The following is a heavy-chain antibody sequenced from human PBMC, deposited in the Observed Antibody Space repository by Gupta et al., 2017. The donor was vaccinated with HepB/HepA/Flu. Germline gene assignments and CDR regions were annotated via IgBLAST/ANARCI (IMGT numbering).Heavy chain of an antibody. Sequence: EVQLVESGGGLVQPGGSLRLSCAAYGFTISTYWMHWVRQPPGKGLVWVSRINTDGSTTNYADSVKGRFTISRDNAKNTLYLQMNSLRVEDTAVYYCVMADSSGKFDYWGQGTLVTVSS. D-gene: IGHD3-22*01. CDR2: INTDGSTT. J-gene: IGHJ4*02. V-gene: IGHV3-74*01. CDR1: GFTISTYW. CDR3: VMADSSGKFDY.